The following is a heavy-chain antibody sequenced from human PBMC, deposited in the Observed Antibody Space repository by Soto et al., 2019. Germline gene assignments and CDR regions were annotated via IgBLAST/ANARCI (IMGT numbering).Heavy chain of an antibody. D-gene: IGHD2-21*02. CDR1: GASIRSTDYY. CDR3: VRTARQGAVAPHWFDR. V-gene: IGHV4-30-4*01. CDR2: VYYTGST. Sequence: QVQLQESGPELVKPSQTLSLTCTVSGASIRSTDYYWSWIRQAPGKGLEWIGYVYYTGSTYYNPSLMSRLTISVDTSKTQFSLKLTSVTAAETAVYYCVRTARQGAVAPHWFDRWGQGTQVTVSS. J-gene: IGHJ5*02.